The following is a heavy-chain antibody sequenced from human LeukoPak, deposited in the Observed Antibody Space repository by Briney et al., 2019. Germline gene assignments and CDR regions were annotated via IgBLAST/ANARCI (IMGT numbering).Heavy chain of an antibody. CDR1: GVSLSGYY. CDR2: INQSGST. Sequence: SETLSLTCAVYGVSLSGYYWSWIRQPPGKGLEWIGEINQSGSTTYNPSLKSRVTISVDTSKNQFSLKLSSVTAADTAVYYCARGLYYNSSGRYGMDVWGQGTTVTVSS. D-gene: IGHD3-10*01. V-gene: IGHV4-34*01. CDR3: ARGLYYNSSGRYGMDV. J-gene: IGHJ6*01.